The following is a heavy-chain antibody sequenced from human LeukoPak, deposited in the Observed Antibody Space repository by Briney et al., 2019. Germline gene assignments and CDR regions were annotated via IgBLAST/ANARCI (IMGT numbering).Heavy chain of an antibody. V-gene: IGHV4-4*02. Sequence: SETLSLTCAVSGGSISSSNWWSWVRQPPGKGLEWIGEIYHSGSTNYNPSLKSRVTISVDKSKNQFPLKLSSVTAADTAVYYCARREYDILTGYYSIDYWGQGTLVTVSS. CDR2: IYHSGST. D-gene: IGHD3-9*01. CDR3: ARREYDILTGYYSIDY. CDR1: GGSISSSNW. J-gene: IGHJ4*02.